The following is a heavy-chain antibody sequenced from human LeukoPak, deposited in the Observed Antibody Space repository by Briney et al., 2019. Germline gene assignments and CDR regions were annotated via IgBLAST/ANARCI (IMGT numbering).Heavy chain of an antibody. CDR3: ARGYSSSWSHYFDY. V-gene: IGHV4-39*01. CDR1: GGSIRSSGFY. D-gene: IGHD6-13*01. Sequence: SETLSLTCSVSGGSIRSSGFYWGWIRQPPWKGLEWIGNIYYSGSTYYNPSLKSRVTISVDTSKNQFSLKLSSVTAADTAIYYCARGYSSSWSHYFDYWGQGTLVTVSS. CDR2: IYYSGST. J-gene: IGHJ4*02.